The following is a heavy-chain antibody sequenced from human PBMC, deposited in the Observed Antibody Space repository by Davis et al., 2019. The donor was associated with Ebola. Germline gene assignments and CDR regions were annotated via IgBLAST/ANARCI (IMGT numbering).Heavy chain of an antibody. V-gene: IGHV3-30-3*01. D-gene: IGHD1-26*01. Sequence: GESLKISCTASGFTFSSSPMHWVRQAPGMGLEWVALVSWDGSNKYYADSVKGRFTISRDNAKNTLYLQMNNLRVEDTAVYYCATLPGYYWGQGTLVTVSS. J-gene: IGHJ4*02. CDR2: VSWDGSNK. CDR1: GFTFSSSP. CDR3: ATLPGYY.